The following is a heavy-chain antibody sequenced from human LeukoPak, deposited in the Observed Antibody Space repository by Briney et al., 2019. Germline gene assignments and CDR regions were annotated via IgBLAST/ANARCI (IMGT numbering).Heavy chain of an antibody. D-gene: IGHD3-16*01. CDR1: GDSVSSSSPT. CDR2: TYYRSKWYN. V-gene: IGHV6-1*01. Sequence: SQTLSLTCAISGDSVSSSSPTWNWIRQSPSRHLEWLGRTYYRSKWYNDYAVSVKSRITINSDTSNNQFSLQLNSVTPEDTAVYYCARFLGAALDYWGQGILVTVSS. J-gene: IGHJ4*02. CDR3: ARFLGAALDY.